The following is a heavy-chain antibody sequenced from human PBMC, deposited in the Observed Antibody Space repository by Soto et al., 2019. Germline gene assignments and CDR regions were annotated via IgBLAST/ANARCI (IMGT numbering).Heavy chain of an antibody. V-gene: IGHV4-61*05. CDR1: GGSITSGSYY. Sequence: PSETLSLTCTVSGGSITSGSYYWGWIRQPPGKGLEWIGYINRSGSANYNPSLKSRVTISVDTPKNQFSLKLSSVTAADTAVYYCSRGRRTAVTIDYWGQGTLVTVSS. D-gene: IGHD4-17*01. CDR3: SRGRRTAVTIDY. J-gene: IGHJ4*02. CDR2: INRSGSA.